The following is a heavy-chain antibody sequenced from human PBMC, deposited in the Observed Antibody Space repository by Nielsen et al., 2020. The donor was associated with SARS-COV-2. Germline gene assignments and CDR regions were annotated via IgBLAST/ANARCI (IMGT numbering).Heavy chain of an antibody. J-gene: IGHJ6*02. CDR2: ISSSSSYI. D-gene: IGHD5-12*01. CDR1: GFTFSSYS. CDR3: ARDSGYDSYYYYGMDV. Sequence: GESLKISCAASGFTFSSYSMNWVRRAPGKGLEWVSSISSSSSYIYYADSVKGRFTISRDNAKNSLYLQMNSLRAEDTAVYYCARDSGYDSYYYYGMDVWGQGTTVTVSS. V-gene: IGHV3-21*01.